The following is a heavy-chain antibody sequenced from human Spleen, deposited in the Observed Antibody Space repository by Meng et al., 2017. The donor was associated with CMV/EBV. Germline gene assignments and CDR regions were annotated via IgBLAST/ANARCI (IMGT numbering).Heavy chain of an antibody. CDR2: INPHSGVS. Sequence: VKVSCKASGYTFTGYYMHWVRQAPGQGLEWMGWINPHSGVSNYAQDFRGRVTLTRDTSIKTAYMELSRLRSDDTAVYYCARVAAGSSDISGGMDVWGQGTTVTVSS. CDR1: GYTFTGYY. D-gene: IGHD6-13*01. J-gene: IGHJ6*02. V-gene: IGHV1-2*02. CDR3: ARVAAGSSDISGGMDV.